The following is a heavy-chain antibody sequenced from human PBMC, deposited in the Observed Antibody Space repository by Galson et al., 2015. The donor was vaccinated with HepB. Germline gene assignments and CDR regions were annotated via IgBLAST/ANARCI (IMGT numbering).Heavy chain of an antibody. Sequence: SLRLSCAASGFNFDFYSMHWVRQAPGKGLEWVSLINRHGRTLYGDSVRGRFTISRDNSKNSLYLQMDRLRIEDSAFYFCAKEHNTGWPSLDHWGQGTLVTVSS. D-gene: IGHD6-19*01. J-gene: IGHJ4*02. CDR2: INRHGRT. CDR3: AKEHNTGWPSLDH. V-gene: IGHV3-43*01. CDR1: GFNFDFYS.